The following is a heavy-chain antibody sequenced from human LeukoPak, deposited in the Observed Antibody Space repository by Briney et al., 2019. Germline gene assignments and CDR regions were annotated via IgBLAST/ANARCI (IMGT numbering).Heavy chain of an antibody. CDR3: ARPWYDFWSGLLGGTDY. Sequence: GGSLRLSCAASGFTFSDYYMSWIRQAPRKELEWVSYISSSGSTKHYASSVKGRFTNFRDNAKNALYLQMNSLRAEDTAVYYCARPWYDFWSGLLGGTDYWGQGTLVTVSS. CDR2: ISSSGSTK. V-gene: IGHV3-11*01. J-gene: IGHJ4*02. D-gene: IGHD3-3*01. CDR1: GFTFSDYY.